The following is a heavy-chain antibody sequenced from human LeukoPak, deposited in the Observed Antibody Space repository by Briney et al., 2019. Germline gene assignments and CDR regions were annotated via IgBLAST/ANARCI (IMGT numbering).Heavy chain of an antibody. D-gene: IGHD3-3*01. Sequence: PSETLSLTCTVSGGSISSSSYYWGWIRQPPGKGLEWIGSIYYSGSTYYNPSLKSRVTISVDTSKNQFSLKLSSVTAADTAVYYCATRLRFLEWLSWPGDIWGQGTMVTVSS. CDR3: ATRLRFLEWLSWPGDI. CDR2: IYYSGST. V-gene: IGHV4-39*01. CDR1: GGSISSSSYY. J-gene: IGHJ3*02.